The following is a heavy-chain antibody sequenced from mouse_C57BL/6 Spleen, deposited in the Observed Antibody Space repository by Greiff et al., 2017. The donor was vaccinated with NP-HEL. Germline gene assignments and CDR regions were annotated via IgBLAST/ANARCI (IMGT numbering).Heavy chain of an antibody. J-gene: IGHJ2*01. CDR3: ASSNWDRGGHYFDY. CDR1: GYTFTSYW. D-gene: IGHD4-1*01. Sequence: QVQLQQPGAELVKPGASVKLSCKASGYTFTSYWMHWVKQRPGQGLEWIGMIHPNSGSTNYNEKFKSKATLTVDKSSSTAYMQLSSLTSEDSAVYYCASSNWDRGGHYFDYWGQGTTLTDSS. CDR2: IHPNSGST. V-gene: IGHV1-64*01.